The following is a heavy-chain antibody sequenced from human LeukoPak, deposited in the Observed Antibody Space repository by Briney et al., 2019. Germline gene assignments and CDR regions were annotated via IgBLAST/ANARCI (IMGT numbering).Heavy chain of an antibody. Sequence: PSETLSLTCTVSGGSISSYYWGWIRQPPGKGLEWIGSIYYSGSTYYNPSLKSRVTISVDTSKNQFSLKLSSVTAADTAVYYCASLTFDWLLFMWGAFDIWGQGTMVTVSS. V-gene: IGHV4-39*07. CDR2: IYYSGST. J-gene: IGHJ3*02. D-gene: IGHD3-9*01. CDR1: GGSISSYY. CDR3: ASLTFDWLLFMWGAFDI.